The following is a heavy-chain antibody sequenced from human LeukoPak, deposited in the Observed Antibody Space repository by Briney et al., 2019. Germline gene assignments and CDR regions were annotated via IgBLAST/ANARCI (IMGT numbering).Heavy chain of an antibody. CDR3: ARVGATTGPFDY. J-gene: IGHJ4*02. CDR1: GFTFSSYE. CDR2: ITSSGSTI. V-gene: IGHV3-48*03. Sequence: GGSLRLSCAASGFTFSSYEMNWVRQAPGKGLEWVSYITSSGSTIYYADSVKGRFTISRDNAKNSLYLQMNSLRAEDTAVYYCARVGATTGPFDYWGQGTLVTVSS. D-gene: IGHD1-26*01.